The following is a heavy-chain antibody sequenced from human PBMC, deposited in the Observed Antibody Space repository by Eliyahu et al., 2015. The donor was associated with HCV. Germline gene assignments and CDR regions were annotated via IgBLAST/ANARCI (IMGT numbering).Heavy chain of an antibody. V-gene: IGHV1-2*02. CDR3: ARDQLRFLEFLAHDFTLDGMDV. Sequence: QVQLVQSGADVKKPGASVKVSCKASGYTFSGYYIHWVRQAPGEGLEWMGYINPKSGGAEHAQKFQGRVTMTRDASISTAYLELSRLRSDDTAVYYCARDQLRFLEFLAHDFTLDGMDVWGQGTTVTVSS. D-gene: IGHD3-3*01. J-gene: IGHJ6*02. CDR1: GYTFSGYY. CDR2: INPKSGGA.